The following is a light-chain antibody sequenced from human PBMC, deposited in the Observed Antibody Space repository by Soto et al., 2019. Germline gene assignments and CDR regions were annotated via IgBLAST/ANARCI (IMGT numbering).Light chain of an antibody. CDR2: EVS. CDR3: QSYDINLSGVV. V-gene: IGLV2-14*01. J-gene: IGLJ2*01. Sequence: QSALTQPASVSGSPGQSITISCTGTNSDVGGYNYVSWYQQHPGKAPKLMIYEVSNRPSGVSNRFSGSKSGNTASLTISGLQAEDEADYYCQSYDINLSGVVFGGGTKSPS. CDR1: NSDVGGYNY.